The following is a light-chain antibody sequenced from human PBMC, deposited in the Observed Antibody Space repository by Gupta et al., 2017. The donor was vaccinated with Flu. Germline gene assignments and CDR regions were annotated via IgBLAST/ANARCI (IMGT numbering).Light chain of an antibody. J-gene: IGLJ3*02. CDR2: EVS. V-gene: IGLV2-14*01. Sequence: QSALTQPASVSGSPEQSLTISCPGTSSDVGGYNYFSWDQQHPGKAPKLMIYEVSKRPSGVASRFSGYKSGNTASLTISVLQAEDEADYYCSSYTSSSTGVFGGGTKLTVL. CDR3: SSYTSSSTGV. CDR1: SSDVGGYNY.